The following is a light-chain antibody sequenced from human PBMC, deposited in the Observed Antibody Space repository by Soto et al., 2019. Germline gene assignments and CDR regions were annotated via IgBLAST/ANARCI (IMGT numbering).Light chain of an antibody. J-gene: IGLJ1*01. Sequence: QSVLTQPASVSGSPGQSITISCTGTSSDVGGYNYVSWYQQHPGKAPKLMIYEVSNRPSGVSNRFSGSKSGNTASLTISGRQAEDEADYDCSLYTISSPRYVFGTGIKVTVL. CDR3: SLYTISSPRYV. CDR2: EVS. CDR1: SSDVGGYNY. V-gene: IGLV2-14*01.